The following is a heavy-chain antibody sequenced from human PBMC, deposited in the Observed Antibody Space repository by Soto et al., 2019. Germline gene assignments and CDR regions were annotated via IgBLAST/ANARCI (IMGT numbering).Heavy chain of an antibody. Sequence: QVQLVQSGAEVKKPGASVKVSCKASGYTFSGFAIHWVRQAPGQRLEWMGWIDAGYGNTQYSQRLQGRVTITRDTTASTVYMELTSLRSEDTAVYYCATYSYDNSAWYVNCWGQGTLVTVSS. CDR2: IDAGYGNT. CDR1: GYTFSGFA. J-gene: IGHJ4*02. V-gene: IGHV1-3*01. D-gene: IGHD6-19*01. CDR3: ATYSYDNSAWYVNC.